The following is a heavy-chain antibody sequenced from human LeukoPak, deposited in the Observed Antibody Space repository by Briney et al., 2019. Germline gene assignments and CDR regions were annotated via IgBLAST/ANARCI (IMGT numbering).Heavy chain of an antibody. V-gene: IGHV3-33*01. Sequence: GGSLRLSCAASGLTFSTYGMHWVRQAPGKGLEWVAVIWYDGNNKYYADSVKGRFTISRDNSKNTLYLQMNSLRAEDTAVYYCARGGLQIDYWGQGTLVTVSS. CDR3: ARGGLQIDY. CDR1: GLTFSTYG. CDR2: IWYDGNNK. D-gene: IGHD4-11*01. J-gene: IGHJ4*02.